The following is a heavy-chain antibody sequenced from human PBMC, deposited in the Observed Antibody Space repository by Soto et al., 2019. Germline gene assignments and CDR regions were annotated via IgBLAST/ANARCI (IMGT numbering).Heavy chain of an antibody. CDR1: GFTFSSYA. Sequence: PGGSLRLSCAASGFTFSSYAMNWVRQTPEKSLEWVSAISGSGGNTYYADSVKGRFSISRDNSKNTLYLQMNALRAEDTAVYYCAKGITGGYDFDCWGQGTLVTVSS. CDR2: ISGSGGNT. V-gene: IGHV3-23*01. CDR3: AKGITGGYDFDC. J-gene: IGHJ4*02. D-gene: IGHD5-12*01.